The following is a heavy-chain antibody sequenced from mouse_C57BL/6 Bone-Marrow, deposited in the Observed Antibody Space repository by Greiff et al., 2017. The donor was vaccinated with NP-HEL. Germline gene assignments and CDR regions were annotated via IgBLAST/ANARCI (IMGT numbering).Heavy chain of an antibody. J-gene: IGHJ4*01. CDR1: GYTFTSYW. Sequence: QVQLQQPGAELVRPGTSVKLSCKASGYTFTSYWMHWVKQRPGQGLEWIGVIEPSDSYTNYNQKFKGKATLTVDTSSSTAYMQLSSLTSEDSAVYYCARRRSNYGADYWGQGTSVTVSS. CDR2: IEPSDSYT. CDR3: ARRRSNYGADY. D-gene: IGHD2-5*01. V-gene: IGHV1-59*01.